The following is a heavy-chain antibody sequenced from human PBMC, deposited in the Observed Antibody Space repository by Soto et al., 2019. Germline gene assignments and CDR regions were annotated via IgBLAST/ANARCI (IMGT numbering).Heavy chain of an antibody. D-gene: IGHD4-17*01. V-gene: IGHV1-18*01. J-gene: IGHJ4*02. CDR2: ISAYNGNI. Sequence: QVQLVQSGAEVKKPGASVKVSCKAPGYIFPSSTISWVRQAPGQGLEWMGWISAYNGNIKDAQKFQGRFTMTTDTSTSPAYMELRSLTSDDTAMYYCAIANYGDNDYWGQGTLVTVSS. CDR3: AIANYGDNDY. CDR1: GYIFPSST.